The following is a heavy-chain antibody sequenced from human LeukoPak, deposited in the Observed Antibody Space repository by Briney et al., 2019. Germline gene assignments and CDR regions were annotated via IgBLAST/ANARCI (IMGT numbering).Heavy chain of an antibody. CDR3: ARFAWYSGAFDI. CDR2: IYYSGST. CDR1: GGSISSYY. Sequence: SETLPLTCTVSGGSISSYYWSWIRQPPGKGLEWIGYIYYSGSTNYNPSLKSRVTISVDTSKNQFSLKLSSVTAADTAVYYCARFAWYSGAFDIWGQGTMVTVSS. D-gene: IGHD1-26*01. J-gene: IGHJ3*02. V-gene: IGHV4-59*01.